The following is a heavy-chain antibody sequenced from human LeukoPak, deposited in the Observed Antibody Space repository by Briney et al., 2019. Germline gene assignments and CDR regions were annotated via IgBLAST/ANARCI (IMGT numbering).Heavy chain of an antibody. CDR3: AKGSIAVAGLMWVIDY. V-gene: IGHV3-30*18. Sequence: GGSLRLSCAASGFTFSSYGMHWVRQAPGKGLEWVAVISYDGSNKYYADSVKGRFTISRDNSKNTLYLQMNSLRAEDTAVYYCAKGSIAVAGLMWVIDYWGQGTLVTVSS. J-gene: IGHJ4*02. CDR2: ISYDGSNK. D-gene: IGHD6-19*01. CDR1: GFTFSSYG.